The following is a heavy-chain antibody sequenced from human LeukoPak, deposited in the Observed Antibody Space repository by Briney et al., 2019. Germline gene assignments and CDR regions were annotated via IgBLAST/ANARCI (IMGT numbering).Heavy chain of an antibody. V-gene: IGHV3-49*03. D-gene: IGHD6-19*01. CDR1: GFTFGDYA. CDR2: IRSKAYGGTT. CDR3: TRDQRWLVPFDY. Sequence: GGSLRLSCTASGFTFGDYAMSWFRQAPGKGLEWVGFIRSKAYGGTTEYAASVKGRFTISRDDSKSVAYLQMNSLKTEDTAVYYCTRDQRWLVPFDYWGQGTLVTVSS. J-gene: IGHJ4*02.